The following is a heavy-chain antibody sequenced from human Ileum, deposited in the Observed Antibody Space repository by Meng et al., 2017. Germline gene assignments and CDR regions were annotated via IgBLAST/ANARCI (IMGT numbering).Heavy chain of an antibody. J-gene: IGHJ4*02. D-gene: IGHD6-19*01. CDR1: GFTFSDYE. Sequence: GGSLRLSCAASGFTFSDYEMSWVRQSPGKGLEWLSYISTRGSTTYYADSVKGRFAISRDNAKNSLHLLMNSLRAEDTALYYCVRDRGSGMSAEESGFDYWGQGTLVTVSS. CDR3: VRDRGSGMSAEESGFDY. V-gene: IGHV3-48*03. CDR2: ISTRGSTT.